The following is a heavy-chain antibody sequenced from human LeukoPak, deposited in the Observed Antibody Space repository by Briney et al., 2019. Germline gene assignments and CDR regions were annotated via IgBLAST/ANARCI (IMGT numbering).Heavy chain of an antibody. D-gene: IGHD2-2*01. Sequence: SGPALVKPTQTLTLTCTFSGFSLSTSGMSVSWIRQPPGKALEWLARIDWDDDKYYSTSLKTRLTISKDTSKNQVVLTMTNMDPVDTARYYCARIQYAQRGRSHYFYYMDVWGKGTTVTVSS. CDR2: IDWDDDK. V-gene: IGHV2-70*11. CDR3: ARIQYAQRGRSHYFYYMDV. J-gene: IGHJ6*03. CDR1: GFSLSTSGMS.